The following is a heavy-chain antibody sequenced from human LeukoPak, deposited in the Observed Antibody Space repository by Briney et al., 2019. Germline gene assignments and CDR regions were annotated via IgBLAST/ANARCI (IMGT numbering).Heavy chain of an antibody. CDR2: ISGIDGGT. V-gene: IGHV3-23*01. D-gene: IGHD6-13*01. CDR3: ATDLWRLAAASSIHY. CDR1: GFTFSSYA. J-gene: IGHJ4*02. Sequence: GGSLRLSFAASGFTFSSYAISSVRQAPGKGLEWVSAISGIDGGTSYADSVKGRFTISRDNSKNTLYLQMDSLGAEDTAVYYCATDLWRLAAASSIHYWGQGTLVTVSS.